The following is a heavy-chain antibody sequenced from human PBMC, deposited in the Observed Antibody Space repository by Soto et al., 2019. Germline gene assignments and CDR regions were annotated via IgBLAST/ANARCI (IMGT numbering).Heavy chain of an antibody. J-gene: IGHJ4*02. CDR3: ARVAIGGWQPSY. Sequence: QVQLVQSGAEVKKPRASVKVSCKASGYTFTSYDFSWVRQAPGQGLEWMGWISTSKGNTNYAQNLQGRVTMTTDTSTSTAYMELRSLRSEDTAVYYCARVAIGGWQPSYWGQGTLVTVSS. CDR1: GYTFTSYD. CDR2: ISTSKGNT. D-gene: IGHD5-12*01. V-gene: IGHV1-18*01.